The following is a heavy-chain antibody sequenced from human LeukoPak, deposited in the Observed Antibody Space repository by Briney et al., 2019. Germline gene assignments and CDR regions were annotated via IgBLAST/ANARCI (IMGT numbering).Heavy chain of an antibody. CDR3: ATGIVVVTAEYYFDY. CDR2: FDPEDGET. V-gene: IGHV1-24*01. D-gene: IGHD2-21*02. Sequence: ASVKVSCKVSGYTLTELSMHWVRQAPGKGLEWMGGFDPEDGETIYAQKFQGRVTMTEDTSTGTAYMELSSLRSEDTAVYYCATGIVVVTAEYYFDYWGQGTLVTVSS. J-gene: IGHJ4*02. CDR1: GYTLTELS.